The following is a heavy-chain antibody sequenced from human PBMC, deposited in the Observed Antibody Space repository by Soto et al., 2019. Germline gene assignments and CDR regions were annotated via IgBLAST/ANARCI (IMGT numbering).Heavy chain of an antibody. CDR1: GGSISCGGYS. CDR3: ARGLAFRYCSSTSCYPFDP. D-gene: IGHD2-2*01. CDR2: IYHSGST. Sequence: SETLSLTCAVSGGSISCGGYSWSWIRQPPGKGLEWIGYIYHSGSTYYNPSLKSRVTISVDRSKNQFSLKLSSVTAADTAVYYCARGLAFRYCSSTSCYPFDPWGQGTLVTVSS. V-gene: IGHV4-30-2*01. J-gene: IGHJ5*02.